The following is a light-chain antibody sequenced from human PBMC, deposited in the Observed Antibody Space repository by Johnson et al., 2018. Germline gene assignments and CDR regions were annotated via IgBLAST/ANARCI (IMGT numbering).Light chain of an antibody. V-gene: IGLV1-51*02. CDR3: GTWDSSLSAGYV. Sequence: QSVLTQPPSVSAAPGQKVTISCSGSSSNIGNNYVSWYQQLPGTAPKLLIYENNKRPSGIPDRFSGSKSGTSATLGITGLQTGDAADYYCGTWDSSLSAGYVLGTGTKVTVL. J-gene: IGLJ1*01. CDR2: ENN. CDR1: SSNIGNNY.